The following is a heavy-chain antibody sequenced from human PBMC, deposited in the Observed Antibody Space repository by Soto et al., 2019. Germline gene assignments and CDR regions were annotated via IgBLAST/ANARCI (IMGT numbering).Heavy chain of an antibody. CDR3: ARSRSTIASISGIAVDDWFDP. D-gene: IGHD3-3*02. CDR2: IYHSGSS. J-gene: IGHJ5*02. CDR1: GDSISGSIYY. V-gene: IGHV4-31*03. Sequence: QVQLQESGPGLVKPSQTLSLTCTVSGDSISGSIYYWTWIRQHPGRGLEWIGYIYHSGSSYYTPSVKGRATISVDTSNNQFSLRLNSVTAADTAVYYCARSRSTIASISGIAVDDWFDPWGQGTLVTVSS.